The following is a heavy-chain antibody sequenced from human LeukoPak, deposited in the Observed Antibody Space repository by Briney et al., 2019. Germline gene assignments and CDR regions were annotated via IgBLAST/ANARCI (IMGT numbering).Heavy chain of an antibody. CDR2: IYHSGST. J-gene: IGHJ4*02. CDR3: ARDGVYMGQTVVVVAATGGYFDY. Sequence: SETLSLTCTVSGYSISSGYYWGWIRQPPGKGLEWIGSIYHSGSTYYNPSLKSRVTISVDTSKNQFSLKLSSVTAADTAVYYCARDGVYMGQTVVVVAATGGYFDYWGQGTLVTVSS. CDR1: GYSISSGYY. D-gene: IGHD2-15*01. V-gene: IGHV4-38-2*02.